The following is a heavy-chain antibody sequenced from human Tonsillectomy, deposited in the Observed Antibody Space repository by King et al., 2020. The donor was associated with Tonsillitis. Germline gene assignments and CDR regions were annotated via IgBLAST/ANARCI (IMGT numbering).Heavy chain of an antibody. J-gene: IGHJ5*02. V-gene: IGHV4-31*03. Sequence: QLQESGPGLVKPSQTLSHTGTVSGGSITGGGDYWSWIRQHPGKGLEWIGYIYDSGHPYAHPSLKSRLTISIDTSKNQISLKLSSVTAAHTAVCDCGRYEGGVFDPWGQGTLVTVSS. CDR1: GGSITGGGDY. CDR3: GRYEGGVFDP. CDR2: IYDSGHP. D-gene: IGHD2-15*01.